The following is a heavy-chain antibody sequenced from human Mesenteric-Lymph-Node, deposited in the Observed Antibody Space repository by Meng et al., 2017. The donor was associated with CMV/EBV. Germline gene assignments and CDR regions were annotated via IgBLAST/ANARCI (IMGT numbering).Heavy chain of an antibody. V-gene: IGHV5-51*01. J-gene: IGHJ4*02. Sequence: GGSLRLSCKTSGYSHTNYWIGWVRQMPGKGLEWMGIIYPGDSDTRYSPSFQGQVAISADKSINTAYLQWSSLKASDTAIYYCVRHNGWTTNYFDSWGQGTLVTVSS. CDR3: VRHNGWTTNYFDS. CDR1: GYSHTNYW. D-gene: IGHD2-8*01. CDR2: IYPGDSDT.